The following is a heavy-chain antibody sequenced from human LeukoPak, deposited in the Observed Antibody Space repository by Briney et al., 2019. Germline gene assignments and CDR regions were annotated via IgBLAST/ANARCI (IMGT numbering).Heavy chain of an antibody. CDR2: INPYNGNT. Sequence: ASVKVSCKASGYTFTTYGVTWVRQAPGQGLECMGWINPYNGNTDSAQNFQGRVTMTTDTSTSTAYMELRSLRSDDTAVYYCARVSKAGGSGWTYYFDYCGQGTLVTVSS. V-gene: IGHV1-18*01. D-gene: IGHD6-19*01. CDR1: GYTFTTYG. CDR3: ARVSKAGGSGWTYYFDY. J-gene: IGHJ4*02.